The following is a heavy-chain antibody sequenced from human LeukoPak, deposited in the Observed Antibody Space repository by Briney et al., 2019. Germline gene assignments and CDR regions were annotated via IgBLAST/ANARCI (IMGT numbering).Heavy chain of an antibody. CDR3: ARHLQPRSVDYYDSRALGY. Sequence: GESLKISCKGSGYSFTSYWIGWVRQMPGNGLEWMGIIYPGDSDTRYSPSFQGQVTISADKSISTAYLQWSSLKASDTAMYYCARHLQPRSVDYYDSRALGYWGQGTLVTVSS. J-gene: IGHJ4*02. V-gene: IGHV5-51*01. D-gene: IGHD3-22*01. CDR2: IYPGDSDT. CDR1: GYSFTSYW.